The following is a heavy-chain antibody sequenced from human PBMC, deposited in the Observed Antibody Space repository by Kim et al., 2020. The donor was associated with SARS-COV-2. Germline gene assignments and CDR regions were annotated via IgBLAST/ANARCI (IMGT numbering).Heavy chain of an antibody. J-gene: IGHJ2*01. D-gene: IGHD2-15*01. CDR1: GFTFRNHW. Sequence: GGSLRLSCAASGFTFRNHWMHWVRQVPGKGLVWVSRIDSDGSPTSYAESVKGRFTISRDNAKNTLFLQMNSLRADDTAVYYCARRSGGNPYWYFDLWGRGTLVTVSS. V-gene: IGHV3-74*01. CDR3: ARRSGGNPYWYFDL. CDR2: IDSDGSPT.